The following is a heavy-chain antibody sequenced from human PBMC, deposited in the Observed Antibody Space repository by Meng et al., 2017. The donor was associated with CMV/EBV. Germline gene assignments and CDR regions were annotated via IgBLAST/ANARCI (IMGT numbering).Heavy chain of an antibody. V-gene: IGHV3-23*01. Sequence: GGSLRPSCAAPEFTFSSYAMNWVRQAPGKGMEWVQIISDSGGITYYADSVAGRFTITRDNSKNTLYLQMNSLRAENTAVYYCAKGRSIEATGTRYFDCWGQGTLVTVSS. CDR1: EFTFSSYA. CDR3: AKGRSIEATGTRYFDC. J-gene: IGHJ4*02. CDR2: ISDSGGIT. D-gene: IGHD6-13*01.